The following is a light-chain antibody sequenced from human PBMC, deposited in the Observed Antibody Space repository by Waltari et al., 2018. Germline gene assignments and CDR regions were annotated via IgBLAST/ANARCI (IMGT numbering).Light chain of an antibody. CDR1: ALPNKY. CDR3: YSTDRTGKQRV. V-gene: IGLV3-10*01. CDR2: EDN. Sequence: SYELTQPPSVSVSPGQTARITCSGDALPNKYGYWYQQKSGQAPVLVSYEDNKRRSGIPGRFSGSRSGTMVTLTISGAQVEDEGDYYCYSTDRTGKQRVFGGGTKLTVL. J-gene: IGLJ2*01.